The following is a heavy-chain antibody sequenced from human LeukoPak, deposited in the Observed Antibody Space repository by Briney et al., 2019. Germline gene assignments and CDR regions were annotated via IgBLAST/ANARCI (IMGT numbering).Heavy chain of an antibody. D-gene: IGHD3-10*01. J-gene: IGHJ2*01. CDR3: AKLINYYGSGSYWYFDL. V-gene: IGHV3-23*01. CDR2: ISGSGGST. Sequence: GGSLRLSCAASGFTFSSYAMSWVRQAPGKGLEWVSAISGSGGSTYYADSVKGRFTISGDNSKNTLYLQMNSLRAEDTAVYYCAKLINYYGSGSYWYFDLWGRGTLVTVSS. CDR1: GFTFSSYA.